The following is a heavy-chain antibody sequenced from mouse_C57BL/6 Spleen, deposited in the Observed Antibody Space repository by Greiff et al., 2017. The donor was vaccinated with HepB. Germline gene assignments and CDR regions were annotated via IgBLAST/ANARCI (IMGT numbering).Heavy chain of an antibody. D-gene: IGHD1-1*01. J-gene: IGHJ4*01. CDR2: INPGSGGT. V-gene: IGHV1-54*01. CDR3: ARDYYGRAYYAMDD. Sequence: VQLQQSGAELVRPGTSVKVSCKASGYAFTNYLIEWVKQRPGQGLEWIGVINPGSGGTNYNEKFKGKATLTADKSSSTAYMQLSSLTSEDSAVYFCARDYYGRAYYAMDDWGQGTSITVSS. CDR1: GYAFTNYL.